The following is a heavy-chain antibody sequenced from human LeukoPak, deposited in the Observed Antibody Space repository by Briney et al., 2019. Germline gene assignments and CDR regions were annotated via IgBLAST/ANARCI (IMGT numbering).Heavy chain of an antibody. D-gene: IGHD4-17*01. CDR1: GGSISSSNW. CDR2: IYYSGST. Sequence: NPSGTLSLTCAVPGGSISSSNWWSWVRQPPGKGLEWIEEIYYSGSTYYNPSLKSRVTISVDTSKNQFSLKLSSVTAADTAVYYCARDGGGSTVTTYYYGMDVWGQGTTVTVSS. J-gene: IGHJ6*02. CDR3: ARDGGGSTVTTYYYGMDV. V-gene: IGHV4-4*02.